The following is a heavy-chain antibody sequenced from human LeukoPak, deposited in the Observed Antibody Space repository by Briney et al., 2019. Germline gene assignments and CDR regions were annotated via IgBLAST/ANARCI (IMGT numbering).Heavy chain of an antibody. CDR1: GGSISSGGYY. CDR3: ARDNAGDYYYGMDV. V-gene: IGHV4-31*03. D-gene: IGHD3-10*01. Sequence: PSQTLSLTCTVSGGSISSGGYYWSWIRQHPGKGLEWIGYIYYSGSTYYNPSLKSRVTISVDTSKNQFSLKLSSVTAADTAVYYCARDNAGDYYYGMDVWGQGTTVTVSS. J-gene: IGHJ6*02. CDR2: IYYSGST.